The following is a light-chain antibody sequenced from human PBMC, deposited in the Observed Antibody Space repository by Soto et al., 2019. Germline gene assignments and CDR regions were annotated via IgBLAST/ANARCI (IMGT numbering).Light chain of an antibody. J-gene: IGKJ2*01. V-gene: IGKV1-27*01. CDR2: AAS. CDR1: QGISNY. CDR3: QKYNSAPHT. Sequence: DIQMTQSPSSLSASVGDRVTITCRASQGISNYLAWYQQKPGKGPRLLIFAASTLQSGVPTRFSGSGSGTDFTLSISSLQPEDVATYYCQKYNSAPHTFGQGTKLEIK.